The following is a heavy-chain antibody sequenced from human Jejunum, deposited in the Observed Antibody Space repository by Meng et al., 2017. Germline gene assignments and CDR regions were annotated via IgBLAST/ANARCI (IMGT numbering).Heavy chain of an antibody. Sequence: QLLRQAAGPGLVTPSDTLSTPSTFAGVSVNCGWCYWNWARRNAGKGLEFIESFRHSENAHYIDCLEGRVTMSLDTSKTQLSLRLTSVTAADSALDCGTGGPERGKSGYWGQGTLVTVSS. CDR2: FRHSENA. V-gene: IGHV4-61*01. CDR1: GVSVNCGWCY. CDR3: TGGPERGKSGY. D-gene: IGHD1-14*01. J-gene: IGHJ4*02.